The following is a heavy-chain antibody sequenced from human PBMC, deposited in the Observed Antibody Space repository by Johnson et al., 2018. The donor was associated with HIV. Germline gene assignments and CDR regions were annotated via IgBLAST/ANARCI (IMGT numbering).Heavy chain of an antibody. Sequence: VQLVESGGGVVRPGGSLRLSCVASGFTFDDYGMSWVRQAPGKGLEYVSAISSNGGSTYYANSVKGRFTISRDNSKNTLYLQMNSLRAEDTAVYYCASRQYFSSFDIWGQGTMVTVSS. D-gene: IGHD3-3*01. CDR2: ISSNGGST. CDR3: ASRQYFSSFDI. J-gene: IGHJ3*02. V-gene: IGHV3-64*01. CDR1: GFTFDDYG.